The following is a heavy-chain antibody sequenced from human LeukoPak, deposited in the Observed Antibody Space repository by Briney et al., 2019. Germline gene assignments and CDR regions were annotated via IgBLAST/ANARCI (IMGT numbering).Heavy chain of an antibody. J-gene: IGHJ4*02. CDR3: ARLDAAAGRYLQFFY. CDR1: GGSISNYY. CDR2: IHDSGST. V-gene: IGHV4-59*08. D-gene: IGHD5-24*01. Sequence: SETLSLTCTVSGGSISNYYWSWIRQSPEKGQEWIGYIHDSGSTNYNPSLKSRVTISVDTSKNQFSLKLSSVTAADTAVYYCARLDAAAGRYLQFFYWGQGTLVTVSS.